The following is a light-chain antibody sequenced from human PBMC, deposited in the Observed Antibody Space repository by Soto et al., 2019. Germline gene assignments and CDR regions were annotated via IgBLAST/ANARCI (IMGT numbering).Light chain of an antibody. J-gene: IGKJ5*01. CDR3: QQYSISPIT. Sequence: IVFTQSPGSLSLSPGERATLSCRASQSVMRNYLAWYQQKPGQAPRLLIYGASSRATGIPDRVSGSGSGTDFTLTISRLEPEDIAVYFCQQYSISPITFGQGTRLEIK. CDR1: QSVMRNY. V-gene: IGKV3-20*01. CDR2: GAS.